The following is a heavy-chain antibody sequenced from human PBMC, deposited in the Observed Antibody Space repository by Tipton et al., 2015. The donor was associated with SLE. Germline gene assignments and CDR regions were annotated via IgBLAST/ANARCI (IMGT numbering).Heavy chain of an antibody. CDR3: ASGGGFYFDY. D-gene: IGHD4-23*01. CDR1: GGSISSYY. Sequence: TLSLTCTVSGGSISSYYWSWIRQPPGKGLEWIGYIYYSGSTNYNPPLKSRVTISVDTSKNQFSLKLSSVTAADTAVYYCASGGGFYFDYWGQGTLVTVSS. V-gene: IGHV4-59*01. CDR2: IYYSGST. J-gene: IGHJ4*02.